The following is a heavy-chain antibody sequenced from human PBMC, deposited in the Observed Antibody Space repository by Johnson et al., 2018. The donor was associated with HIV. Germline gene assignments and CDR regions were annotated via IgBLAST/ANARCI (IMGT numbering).Heavy chain of an antibody. CDR1: GFTVSSYY. CDR3: ARDPVWGDPDAFYI. CDR2: IYSGGSK. Sequence: VQLVESGGGLVQPGGSLRLSCAASGFTVSSYYMHWVRQAPGTGLEWVSSIYSGGSKYYADSVKGRFTISRDNSKNTLYLLMNSLRAEITAVYYCARDPVWGDPDAFYIWGQGTMVTVS. J-gene: IGHJ3*02. D-gene: IGHD3-16*01. V-gene: IGHV3-66*02.